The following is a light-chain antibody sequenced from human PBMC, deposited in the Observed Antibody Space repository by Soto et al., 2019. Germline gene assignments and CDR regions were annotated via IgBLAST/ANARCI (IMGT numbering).Light chain of an antibody. Sequence: VLTHSRCTRSLNQPERATLSCNSSQTVQFNYVAWYQQKPGQAPRLLINAASNRATGIPDRFSGSGSGMDFTLTISSLEPGDFAVYYCQQSGDSQWTFGQGPKVDVK. CDR2: AAS. CDR1: QTVQFNY. J-gene: IGKJ1*01. V-gene: IGKV3-20*01. CDR3: QQSGDSQWT.